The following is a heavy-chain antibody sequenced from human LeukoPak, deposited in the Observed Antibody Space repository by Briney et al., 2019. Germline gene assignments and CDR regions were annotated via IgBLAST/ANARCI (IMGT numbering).Heavy chain of an antibody. V-gene: IGHV3-30*02. D-gene: IGHD3-10*01. J-gene: IGHJ6*03. CDR3: AKGAVRGVISLYYYYMDV. CDR1: GFTFSSYG. CDR2: IRYDGSNK. Sequence: GGSLRLSCAASGFTFSSYGMHWVRQAPGKGLEWVAFIRYDGSNKYYADSVKGRFTISRDNSKNTLYLQMNSLRAEDTAVYHCAKGAVRGVISLYYYYMDVWGKGTTVTISS.